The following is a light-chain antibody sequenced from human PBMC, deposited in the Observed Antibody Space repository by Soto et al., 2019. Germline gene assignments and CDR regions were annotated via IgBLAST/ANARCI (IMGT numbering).Light chain of an antibody. Sequence: EVVVTQSPATLSLPPGERATLSCRASQSVSSYLAWYQQKPGQAPRLLIYDASNRATGIPARFSGSGSGTDFTLTISSLEPEDFAVYYCQQRSNCQGAPFGGGIKVDI. V-gene: IGKV3-11*01. CDR2: DAS. J-gene: IGKJ4*02. CDR1: QSVSSY. CDR3: QQRSNCQGAP.